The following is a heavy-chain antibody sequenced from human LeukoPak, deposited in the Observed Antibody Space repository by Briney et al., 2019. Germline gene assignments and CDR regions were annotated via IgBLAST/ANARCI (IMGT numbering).Heavy chain of an antibody. CDR2: ISSSGSTI. V-gene: IGHV3-48*03. D-gene: IGHD4-17*01. CDR1: GFTFSSYE. Sequence: PGGSLRLSCAASGFTFSSYEMNWVRQAPGKGLEWVSYISSSGSTIYYADSVKGRFTISRDNAKNSLYLQMNSLKTEDTAVYYCTTDLDSVTPYYYYYYMDVWGKGTTVTVSS. J-gene: IGHJ6*03. CDR3: TTDLDSVTPYYYYYYMDV.